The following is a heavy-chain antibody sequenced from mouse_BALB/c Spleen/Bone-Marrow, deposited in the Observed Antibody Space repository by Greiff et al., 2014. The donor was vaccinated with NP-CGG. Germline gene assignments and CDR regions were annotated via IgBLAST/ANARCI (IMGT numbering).Heavy chain of an antibody. CDR3: AREDYNGSSYFDY. D-gene: IGHD1-1*01. Sequence: ESGAELMKPGASVKISCKATGYTFSSYWIEWVKQRPGHGLEWIGEILPGSGSTIYNEKFKGKATFTADTSSNTAYMQLSSLKSENSAVYYCAREDYNGSSYFDYWGQGTTLTVSS. V-gene: IGHV1-9*01. J-gene: IGHJ2*01. CDR1: GYTFSSYW. CDR2: ILPGSGST.